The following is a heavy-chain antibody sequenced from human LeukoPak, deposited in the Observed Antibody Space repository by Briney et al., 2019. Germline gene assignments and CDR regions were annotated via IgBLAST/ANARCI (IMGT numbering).Heavy chain of an antibody. CDR1: GYTFTSYS. J-gene: IGHJ4*02. CDR3: ARGTSEMETISY. D-gene: IGHD5-24*01. V-gene: IGHV1-8*01. CDR2: MNPSNGNT. Sequence: ASVEVSCKASGYTFTSYSINWVRQATGQGLEWMGWMNPSNGNTGYAQKFQGRLTMTRNTSISTAYMELNSLRSEDTAMYYCARGTSEMETISYWGQGTLVTVFS.